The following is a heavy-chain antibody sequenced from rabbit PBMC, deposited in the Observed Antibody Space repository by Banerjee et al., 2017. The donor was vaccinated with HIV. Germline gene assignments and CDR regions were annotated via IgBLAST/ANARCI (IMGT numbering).Heavy chain of an antibody. D-gene: IGHD1-1*01. CDR1: GFDISSYNM. Sequence: QEQLKETGGGLVQPEGSLTLTCKASGFDISSYNMQWVRQSPGKGLESIGFINTGGSAYYASWAKGRFTISKTSSTTVTLQMTSLTAADTATYFCVREDASSSGYYVRYVNLWGQGTLVTVS. V-gene: IGHV1S45*01. CDR2: INTGGSA. CDR3: VREDASSSGYYVRYVNL. J-gene: IGHJ4*01.